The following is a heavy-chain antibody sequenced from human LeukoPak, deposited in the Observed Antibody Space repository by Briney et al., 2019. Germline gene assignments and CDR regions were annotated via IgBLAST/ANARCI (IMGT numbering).Heavy chain of an antibody. CDR1: GGTFSSYA. CDR3: ARGFRGRPANYYFDC. D-gene: IGHD2-2*01. V-gene: IGHV1-69*04. Sequence: ASVKVSCKASGGTFSSYAISWVRQAPGQGLEWMGRIIPILGIANYAQKFQGRVTITADKSTSTAYMELSSLRSEDTAVYYCARGFRGRPANYYFDCWGQGTLVTVSS. CDR2: IIPILGIA. J-gene: IGHJ4*02.